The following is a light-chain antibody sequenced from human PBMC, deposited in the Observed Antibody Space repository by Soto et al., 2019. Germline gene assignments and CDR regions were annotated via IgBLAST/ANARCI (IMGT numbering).Light chain of an antibody. CDR2: GNN. Sequence: QAVVTQPPSVSGAPGQRVTISCTGGTSNIGAGYDVQWYQQLPGTAPRLLIYGNNNRPSGVPERFSGSNSGTSASLAISGLQADDELDYYCQSYDTGLGVYVFGTGTKVTVL. J-gene: IGLJ1*01. CDR3: QSYDTGLGVYV. CDR1: TSNIGAGYD. V-gene: IGLV1-40*01.